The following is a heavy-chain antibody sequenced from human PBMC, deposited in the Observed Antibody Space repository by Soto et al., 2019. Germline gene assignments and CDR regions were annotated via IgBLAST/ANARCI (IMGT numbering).Heavy chain of an antibody. Sequence: QVQLVESGGGVVQPGRSLRLSCAASGFTFSSYGMHWVRQAPGKGLEWVAVISYDGSNKYYADSVKGRFTISRDNSKNTLYLQMNSLRAEDTAVYYCAKDRGSGMYVCGQGTTVTVSS. CDR1: GFTFSSYG. CDR2: ISYDGSNK. CDR3: AKDRGSGMYV. D-gene: IGHD3-16*01. J-gene: IGHJ6*02. V-gene: IGHV3-30*18.